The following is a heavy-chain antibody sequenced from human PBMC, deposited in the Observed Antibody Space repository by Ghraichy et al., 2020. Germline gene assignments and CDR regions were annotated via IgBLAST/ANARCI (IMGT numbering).Heavy chain of an antibody. CDR2: IYYSGST. J-gene: IGHJ2*01. CDR3: ATPHDSYYYDSSGYFNWYFDL. CDR1: GGSISSSSYY. Sequence: SETLSLTCTVSGGSISSSSYYWGWIRQPPGKGLEWIGSIYYSGSTYYNPSLKSRVTISVDTSKNQFSLKLSSVTAADTAVYYCATPHDSYYYDSSGYFNWYFDLWGRGTLVTVSS. V-gene: IGHV4-39*01. D-gene: IGHD3-22*01.